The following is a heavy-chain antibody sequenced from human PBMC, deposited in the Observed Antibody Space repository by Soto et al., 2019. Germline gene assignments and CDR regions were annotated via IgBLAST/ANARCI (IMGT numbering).Heavy chain of an antibody. Sequence: ASVKVSCKASGYTFTSYAMHWVRQAPGQRLEWMGWINAGNGNTKYSQKFQGRVTITRDTSASTAYMELSSLRSEDTAVYYCARESNLPVRFLEWLPPTDYFDYWGQGTLVTVSS. D-gene: IGHD3-3*01. CDR3: ARESNLPVRFLEWLPPTDYFDY. CDR2: INAGNGNT. J-gene: IGHJ4*02. CDR1: GYTFTSYA. V-gene: IGHV1-3*01.